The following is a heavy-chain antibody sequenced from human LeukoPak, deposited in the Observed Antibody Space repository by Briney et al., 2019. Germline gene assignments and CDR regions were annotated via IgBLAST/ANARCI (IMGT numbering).Heavy chain of an antibody. Sequence: PSETLSLTCTVSGGSISSGGYYWSWIRQHPGKGLEWIGYIYYSGSTYYNPSLKSRVTISVDTSKNQFSLKLSSVTAADTAVYYCARDNDFWSGYTSWGQGTLVTVSS. V-gene: IGHV4-31*03. J-gene: IGHJ4*02. CDR2: IYYSGST. D-gene: IGHD3-3*01. CDR1: GGSISSGGYY. CDR3: ARDNDFWSGYTS.